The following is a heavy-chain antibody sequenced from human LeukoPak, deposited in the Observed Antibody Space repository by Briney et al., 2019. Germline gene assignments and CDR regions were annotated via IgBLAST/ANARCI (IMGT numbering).Heavy chain of an antibody. CDR3: ASGSYDYYGMDV. V-gene: IGHV3-23*01. J-gene: IGHJ6*02. CDR1: GFTFSSYA. CDR2: ISGSGGST. D-gene: IGHD1-26*01. Sequence: GGSLRLSCAASGFTFSSYAMSWARHAPGKGLEWVSAISGSGGSTYYADSVKGRFTISRDNAKNSLYLQMNSLRAEDTAVYYCASGSYDYYGMDVWGQGTTVTVSS.